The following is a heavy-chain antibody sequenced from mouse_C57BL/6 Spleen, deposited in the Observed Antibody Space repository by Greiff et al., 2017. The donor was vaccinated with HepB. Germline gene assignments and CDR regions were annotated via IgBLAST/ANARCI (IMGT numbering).Heavy chain of an antibody. Sequence: VKLMESGPGLVQPSQSLSITCTVSGFSLTSYGVHWVRQSPGKGLEWLGVIWSGGSTDYNAAFISRLSISKDNSKSQVFFKMNSLRADDTAIYYCARSEGTGFDYWGQGTTLTVSS. CDR2: IWSGGST. CDR3: ARSEGTGFDY. CDR1: GFSLTSYG. D-gene: IGHD3-3*01. V-gene: IGHV2-2*01. J-gene: IGHJ2*01.